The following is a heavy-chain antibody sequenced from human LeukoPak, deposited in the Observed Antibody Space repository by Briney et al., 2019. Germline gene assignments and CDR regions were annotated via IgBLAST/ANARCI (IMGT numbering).Heavy chain of an antibody. CDR1: GGSISNYY. Sequence: SETLSLTXTVSGGSISNYYWNWIRQPPGKGLEWIGHIQNSGTSNYNPSLKSRVTTSVDPSKNQFSLKLTSVTAAYTAVHYCSRSAGPEWPLSYWGQGTLVAVSS. V-gene: IGHV4-59*01. CDR3: SRSAGPEWPLSY. CDR2: IQNSGTS. J-gene: IGHJ4*02. D-gene: IGHD3-3*01.